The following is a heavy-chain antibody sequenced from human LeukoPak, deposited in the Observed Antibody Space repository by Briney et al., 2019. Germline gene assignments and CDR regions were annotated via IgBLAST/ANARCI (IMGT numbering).Heavy chain of an antibody. J-gene: IGHJ5*02. V-gene: IGHV1-18*04. D-gene: IGHD3-10*01. CDR1: GYTFTGYY. Sequence: ASVKVSCKASGYTFTGYYMHWVRQAPGQGLEWMGWISAYNGNTNYAQKLQGRVTMTTDTSTSTAYMELRSLRSDDTAVYYCARGGGSGALNWFDPWGQGTLVTVSS. CDR3: ARGGGSGALNWFDP. CDR2: ISAYNGNT.